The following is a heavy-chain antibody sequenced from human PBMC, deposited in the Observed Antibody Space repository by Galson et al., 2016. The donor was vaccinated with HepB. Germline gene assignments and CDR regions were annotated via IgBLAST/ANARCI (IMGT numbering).Heavy chain of an antibody. CDR1: GASISSVDYY. D-gene: IGHD1-20*01. CDR2: VYYSGGT. Sequence: TLSLTCTVSGASISSVDYYWTWIRQHPGKGLEWIGYVYYSGGTYFNPSLKSRLTMSVDTSKNQFSLRLSSMTAADTAIYYCARGGDNWHRPWFDPWGQGTLVTVSS. V-gene: IGHV4-31*03. CDR3: ARGGDNWHRPWFDP. J-gene: IGHJ5*02.